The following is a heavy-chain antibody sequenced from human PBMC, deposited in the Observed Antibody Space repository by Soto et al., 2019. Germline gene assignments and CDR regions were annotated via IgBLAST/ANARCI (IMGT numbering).Heavy chain of an antibody. Sequence: QVQLVESGGGVVQPGRSLRLSCAASGFTFSSYGMHWVRQAPGKGLEWVAVIWYDGSNKYYADSVKGRFTISRDNSKNTLYLRMSSLRAEDTAVYYCARVDTAMVTWRPPPFDYWGQGTLVTVSS. CDR2: IWYDGSNK. V-gene: IGHV3-33*01. J-gene: IGHJ4*02. CDR3: ARVDTAMVTWRPPPFDY. D-gene: IGHD5-18*01. CDR1: GFTFSSYG.